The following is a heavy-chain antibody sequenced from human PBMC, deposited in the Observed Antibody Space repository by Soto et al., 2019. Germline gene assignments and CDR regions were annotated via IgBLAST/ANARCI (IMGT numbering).Heavy chain of an antibody. D-gene: IGHD3-10*01. Sequence: EVLLLESGGGLVQPGGSLRLSCVASGFTFKNYDMRWVRQAPGKGLEWVSGISGSGPITYYADSVRGRFTISRDNSKNTLYLQLNSLRAEDTAIYYCAKDRQFRSYYESAGHYNNWGQGTLVTVSS. CDR1: GFTFKNYD. V-gene: IGHV3-23*01. CDR2: ISGSGPIT. J-gene: IGHJ4*02. CDR3: AKDRQFRSYYESAGHYNN.